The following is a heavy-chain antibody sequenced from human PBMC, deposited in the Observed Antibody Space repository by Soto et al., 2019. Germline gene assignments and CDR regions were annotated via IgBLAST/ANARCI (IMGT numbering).Heavy chain of an antibody. CDR3: ARDRGGTDRYYDFWSGYYTADNAAFDY. D-gene: IGHD3-3*01. CDR2: ISSSSSYI. V-gene: IGHV3-21*01. J-gene: IGHJ4*02. Sequence: EVQLVESGGGLVKPGGSLRLSCAASGFTFSSYSMNWVRQAPGKGLEWVSSISSSSSYIYYADSVKGRFTISRDNAKNSLYLQMNSLRAEDTAVYYCARDRGGTDRYYDFWSGYYTADNAAFDYWGQGTLVTVSS. CDR1: GFTFSSYS.